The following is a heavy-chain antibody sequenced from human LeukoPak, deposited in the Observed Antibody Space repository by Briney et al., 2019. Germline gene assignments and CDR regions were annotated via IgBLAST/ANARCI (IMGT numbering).Heavy chain of an antibody. V-gene: IGHV3-23*01. J-gene: IGHJ4*02. CDR1: GFTFNNYP. Sequence: GGSLRLSCAASGFTFNNYPMSWVRQAPGKGLEWVSAISDNEGDRKYAESVKGRFTISRDNSKSTLFLQLNSLRVEDTAIYYCGRDWKLDYWGQGALVTVSS. D-gene: IGHD1-1*01. CDR3: GRDWKLDY. CDR2: ISDNEGDR.